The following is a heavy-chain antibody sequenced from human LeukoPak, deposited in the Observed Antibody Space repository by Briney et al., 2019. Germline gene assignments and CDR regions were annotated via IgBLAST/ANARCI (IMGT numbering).Heavy chain of an antibody. V-gene: IGHV4-31*03. Sequence: EASQTLSLTCTVSGGSISSGGYYWSWIRQHPGKGLEWIGYIYYSGSTYYNPSLKSRVTISVDTSKNQFSLKLSSVTAADTAVYYCARVKASSTTLYYYYYYMDVWGKGTTVTVSS. CDR1: GGSISSGGYY. CDR3: ARVKASSTTLYYYYYYMDV. J-gene: IGHJ6*03. CDR2: IYYSGST. D-gene: IGHD2-2*01.